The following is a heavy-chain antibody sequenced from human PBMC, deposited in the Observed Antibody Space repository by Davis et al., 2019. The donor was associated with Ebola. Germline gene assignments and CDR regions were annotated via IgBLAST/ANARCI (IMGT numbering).Heavy chain of an antibody. V-gene: IGHV4-34*01. D-gene: IGHD4-17*01. J-gene: IGHJ6*02. CDR2: INHSGST. Sequence: MPSETLSLTCTVSGGSISSYYWSWIRQPPGKGLEWIGEINHSGSTNYNPSLKSRVTISVDTSKNQFSLKLSSVTAADTAVYYCTTYYGDNEDVWGQGTTVTVSS. CDR3: TTYYGDNEDV. CDR1: GGSISSYY.